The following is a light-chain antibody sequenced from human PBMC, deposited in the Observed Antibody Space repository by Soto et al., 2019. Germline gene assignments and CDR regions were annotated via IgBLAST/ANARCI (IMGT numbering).Light chain of an antibody. CDR1: RPITNY. CDR2: AAS. J-gene: IGKJ3*01. V-gene: IGKV1-27*01. Sequence: DIQLTQSPSSLSASVGDRVTITCRASRPITNYLNWYQQKPGKVPKLLIYAASTLQSGVPSRFSGSGSGTDFTLTISSLQPEDVATYYCQKYNSAPRMTFGPGTKVDIK. CDR3: QKYNSAPRMT.